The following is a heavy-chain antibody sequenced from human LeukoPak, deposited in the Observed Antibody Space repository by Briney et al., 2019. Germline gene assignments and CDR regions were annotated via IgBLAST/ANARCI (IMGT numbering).Heavy chain of an antibody. V-gene: IGHV3-48*01. CDR1: GFTFSDYS. J-gene: IGHJ4*02. CDR2: IGIDSGNT. D-gene: IGHD5-24*01. CDR3: ARDYKYAFDN. Sequence: GGSLRLSCAASGFTFSDYSMNWVRQAPGKGLEWISYIGIDSGNTNYADSVKGRFTISGDKAKNSVYLQMNSLRVEDTAVYYCARDYKYAFDNWGQGTLVTVSS.